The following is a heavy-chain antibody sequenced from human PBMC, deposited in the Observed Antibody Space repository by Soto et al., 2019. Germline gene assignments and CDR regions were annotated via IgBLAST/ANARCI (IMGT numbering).Heavy chain of an antibody. D-gene: IGHD1-1*01. CDR1: GYTFTSYA. CDR3: ARKATGTENYYYYGMDV. CDR2: INAGNGNT. Sequence: ASVKVSCKASGYTFTSYAMHWVRQAPGQRLEWMGWINAGNGNTKYSQKFKGRVTITRDTSAPTAYMELSSLRSEDTAVYYCARKATGTENYYYYGMDVWGQGTTVTVSS. V-gene: IGHV1-3*01. J-gene: IGHJ6*02.